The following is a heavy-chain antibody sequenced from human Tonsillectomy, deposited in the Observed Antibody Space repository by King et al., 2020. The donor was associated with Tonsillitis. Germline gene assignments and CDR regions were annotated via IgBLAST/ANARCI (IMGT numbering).Heavy chain of an antibody. Sequence: VQLVQSGGGLVKPGGSLRLSCAASGFTFSDYYMSWIRQAPGKGLEWVSYITSSGSTTDHADSVKGRFTISRDNAKNSMYLQMNSLRAEDTAVYYCARASGSYYLGAFDIWGQGTMVTVSS. V-gene: IGHV3-11*01. CDR2: ITSSGSTT. J-gene: IGHJ3*02. CDR1: GFTFSDYY. D-gene: IGHD1-26*01. CDR3: ARASGSYYLGAFDI.